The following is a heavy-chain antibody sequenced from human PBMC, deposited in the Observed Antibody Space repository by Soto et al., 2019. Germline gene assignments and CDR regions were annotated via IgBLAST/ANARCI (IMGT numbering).Heavy chain of an antibody. Sequence: GVALRLSCAASGFTVSSYAMHWVRQAPGKGLEWVAVISYDGSNKYYADSVKGRFTISRDNSKNTLYLQMNSLRAEDTAVYYCARSRGYPSYFDYWGQGTLVTVSS. D-gene: IGHD3-22*01. CDR1: GFTVSSYA. CDR2: ISYDGSNK. V-gene: IGHV3-30-3*01. CDR3: ARSRGYPSYFDY. J-gene: IGHJ4*02.